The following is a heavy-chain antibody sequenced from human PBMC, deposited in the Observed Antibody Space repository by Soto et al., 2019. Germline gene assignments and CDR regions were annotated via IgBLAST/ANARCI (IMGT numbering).Heavy chain of an antibody. CDR2: FIGRGEIT. CDR3: GKARYLLVDQPLYFES. V-gene: IGHV3-23*01. CDR1: GFPFRSYA. Sequence: PGGSLRLSCAAPGFPFRSYAMGWVRQAPGKGLEWISVFIGRGEITLYTDSVKGRFTITRDFSNNSLSLQINSLRADDSAIYYCGKARYLLVDQPLYFESWGQGTLVTVSS. J-gene: IGHJ4*02. D-gene: IGHD3-9*01.